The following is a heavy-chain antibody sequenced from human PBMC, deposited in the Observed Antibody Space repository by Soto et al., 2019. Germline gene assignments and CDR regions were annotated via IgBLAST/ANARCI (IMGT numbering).Heavy chain of an antibody. J-gene: IGHJ5*02. CDR1: GGSISSGGYY. D-gene: IGHD6-13*01. CDR2: IYYSGGT. Sequence: QVQLQESGPGLVKPSQTLSLTCTVSGGSISSGGYYWSWIRQHPGKGLEWIGYIYYSGGTYYNPSLTSRVTISVDTSKNQFSLKLSSVTAADTAVYYCASLLSSSWYWFDPWGQGTLVTVSS. V-gene: IGHV4-31*03. CDR3: ASLLSSSWYWFDP.